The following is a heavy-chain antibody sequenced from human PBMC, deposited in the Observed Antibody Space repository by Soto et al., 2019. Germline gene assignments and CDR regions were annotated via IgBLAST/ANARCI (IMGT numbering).Heavy chain of an antibody. D-gene: IGHD1-7*01. V-gene: IGHV3-23*01. CDR3: AKGGNWNLVYYGLDV. CDR2: ISGSGVST. Sequence: RGSLRLSCAASEFPFSSESMSWVRHGPGKGLEWVSAISGSGVSTYYADSVKGRFTISGDNAKNTLYLQMNGLRAEDRAVYYCAKGGNWNLVYYGLDVWGQGTTVTVSS. J-gene: IGHJ6*02. CDR1: EFPFSSES.